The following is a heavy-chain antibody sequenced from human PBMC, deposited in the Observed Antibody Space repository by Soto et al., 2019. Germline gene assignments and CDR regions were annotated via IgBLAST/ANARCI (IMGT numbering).Heavy chain of an antibody. D-gene: IGHD3-10*01. CDR2: IWYDGSNK. Sequence: GGSLRLSCAASGFTFSSYGMHWVRQAPGKGLEWVAVIWYDGSNKYYADSVKGRFTISRDNSKNTLYLQMNSLRAEDTAVYYCARDSSGSGSYLDYYYGMDVWGQRTTVTVSS. CDR3: ARDSSGSGSYLDYYYGMDV. V-gene: IGHV3-33*01. J-gene: IGHJ6*02. CDR1: GFTFSSYG.